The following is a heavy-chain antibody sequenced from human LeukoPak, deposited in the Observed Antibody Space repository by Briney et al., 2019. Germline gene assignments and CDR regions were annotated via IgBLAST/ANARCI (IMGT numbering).Heavy chain of an antibody. V-gene: IGHV3-21*01. D-gene: IGHD2-15*01. CDR2: ISSSSSYI. CDR3: ARREGYCSGGSCFDY. Sequence: GGSLRLSCAASGFTFSSYSMNWVRQASGKGLEWVSSISSSSSYIYYADSVKGRFTISRDNAKNSLYLQMNSLRAEDTAVYYCARREGYCSGGSCFDYWGQGTLVTVSS. J-gene: IGHJ4*02. CDR1: GFTFSSYS.